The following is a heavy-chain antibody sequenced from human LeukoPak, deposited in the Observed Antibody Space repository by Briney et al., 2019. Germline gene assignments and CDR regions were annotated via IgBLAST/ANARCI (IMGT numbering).Heavy chain of an antibody. CDR2: ISASDGST. J-gene: IGHJ4*02. D-gene: IGHD1-14*01. Sequence: GGSLILSCTASRFTFSSFAMSWARQAPGKGLEWVSTISASDGSTYYADSVKGRFTISRDNAKNTLYLQMNSLRAEDTAVYSCARDSYTGFDYWGQGTLVTVS. CDR1: RFTFSSFA. V-gene: IGHV3-23*01. CDR3: ARDSYTGFDY.